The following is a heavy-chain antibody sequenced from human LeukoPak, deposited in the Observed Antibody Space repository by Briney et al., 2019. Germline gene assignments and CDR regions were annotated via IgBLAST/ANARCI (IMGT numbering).Heavy chain of an antibody. J-gene: IGHJ4*02. Sequence: GASVKVSCKVSGYTLTELSMHWVRQAPGQGLEWMGWISAYNGNTNYAQKLQGRVTMTTDTSTSTAYMELRSLRSDDTAVYYCARDLSLGFSGYYKYYFDYWGQGTLVTVSS. CDR2: ISAYNGNT. CDR3: ARDLSLGFSGYYKYYFDY. V-gene: IGHV1-18*01. D-gene: IGHD3-22*01. CDR1: GYTLTELS.